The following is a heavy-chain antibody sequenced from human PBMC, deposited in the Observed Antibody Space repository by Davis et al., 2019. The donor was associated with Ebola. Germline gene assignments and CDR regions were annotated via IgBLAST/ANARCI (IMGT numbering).Heavy chain of an antibody. Sequence: SETLSLTCTVSGGSISSYYWSWVRQPPGKGLEWIGEIYHSGSTNYNPSLKSRVTISVDKSKNQFSLKLSSVTAADTAVYYCARYAGTSQPGDYFDYWGQGTLVTVSS. J-gene: IGHJ4*02. D-gene: IGHD6-13*01. CDR2: IYHSGST. CDR3: ARYAGTSQPGDYFDY. CDR1: GGSISSYY. V-gene: IGHV4-34*01.